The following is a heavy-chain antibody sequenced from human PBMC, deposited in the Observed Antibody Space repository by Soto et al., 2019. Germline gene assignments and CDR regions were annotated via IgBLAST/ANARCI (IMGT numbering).Heavy chain of an antibody. V-gene: IGHV3-23*01. D-gene: IGHD4-17*01. Sequence: GSLRLSCAASGFTFSSYAMSWVRQAPGKGLEWVSSISCSGGSTYYADSVKGLFTISRDNSKKTLYLQMNSLRAEDTAVYYCAKTVTTVTDYGMHXWGQGTRVTVS. CDR2: ISCSGGST. CDR3: AKTVTTVTDYGMHX. J-gene: IGHJ6*02. CDR1: GFTFSSYA.